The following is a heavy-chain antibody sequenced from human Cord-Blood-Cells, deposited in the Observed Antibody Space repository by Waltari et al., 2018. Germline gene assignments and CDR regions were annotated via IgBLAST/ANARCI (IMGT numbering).Heavy chain of an antibody. V-gene: IGHV3-33*01. J-gene: IGHJ4*02. Sequence: QVQLVESGGGVVQPGRSLRLSCPASGFTFRSYAMHRVRQAPGKGLGWGAFIWYDGSNKYYADSVKGRFTISRDNSKNTLYLQMNSLRAEDTAVYYCARADLTGYDYWGQGTLVTVSS. D-gene: IGHD3-9*01. CDR3: ARADLTGYDY. CDR2: IWYDGSNK. CDR1: GFTFRSYA.